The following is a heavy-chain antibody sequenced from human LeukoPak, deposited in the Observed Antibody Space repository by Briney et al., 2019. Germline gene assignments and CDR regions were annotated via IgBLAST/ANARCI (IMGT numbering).Heavy chain of an antibody. CDR3: ARAVSPRFVDY. CDR2: INHSGST. Sequence: TSETLSLTCAVYGGSFSGYYWSWIRQPPGKGLEWIGEINHSGSTNYNPSLKSRVTISVDTSKNQFSLKLSSVTAADTAVYYCARAVSPRFVDYWGQGTLVTVSS. J-gene: IGHJ4*02. V-gene: IGHV4-34*01. CDR1: GGSFSGYY. D-gene: IGHD2-8*01.